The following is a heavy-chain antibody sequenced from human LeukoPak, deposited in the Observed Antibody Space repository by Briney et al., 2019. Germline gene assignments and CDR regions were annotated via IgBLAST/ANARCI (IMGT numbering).Heavy chain of an antibody. CDR1: GGSISSSSYY. Sequence: SETLSLTCTVSGGSISSSSYYWGWIRQPPGKGLEWIGSIYYSWSTYYNPSLKSRVTISVDTSKNQFSLKLSSVTAADTAVYYCARRGGRYYYDSSGYYNPFDYWGQGTLVTVSS. D-gene: IGHD3-22*01. V-gene: IGHV4-39*01. J-gene: IGHJ4*02. CDR2: IYYSWST. CDR3: ARRGGRYYYDSSGYYNPFDY.